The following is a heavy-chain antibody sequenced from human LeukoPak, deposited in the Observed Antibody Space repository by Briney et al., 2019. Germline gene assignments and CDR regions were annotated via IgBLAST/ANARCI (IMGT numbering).Heavy chain of an antibody. V-gene: IGHV1-18*01. Sequence: ASVKVSCKASGYTFTSFGISWVRQAPGQGLEWKGWISAYNGNINYAQKLQGRVTMTTDTSTSTAYMEVRSLRSEDTAVYYCVRDLGVDTTMIFFDYWGQGSVVTVSS. D-gene: IGHD5-18*01. CDR1: GYTFTSFG. J-gene: IGHJ4*02. CDR3: VRDLGVDTTMIFFDY. CDR2: ISAYNGNI.